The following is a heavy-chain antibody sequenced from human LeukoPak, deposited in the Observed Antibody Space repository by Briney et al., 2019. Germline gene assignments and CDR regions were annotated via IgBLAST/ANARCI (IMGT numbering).Heavy chain of an antibody. Sequence: SETLSLTCAVYGGSFSGYYWSWIRQPPGKGLEWIGEINHSGSTNHNPSLKSRVTISVDTSKNQFSLKLSSVTAADTAVYYCATSSGYKNHWGQGTLVTVSS. CDR2: INHSGST. V-gene: IGHV4-34*01. J-gene: IGHJ4*02. D-gene: IGHD3-22*01. CDR3: ATSSGYKNH. CDR1: GGSFSGYY.